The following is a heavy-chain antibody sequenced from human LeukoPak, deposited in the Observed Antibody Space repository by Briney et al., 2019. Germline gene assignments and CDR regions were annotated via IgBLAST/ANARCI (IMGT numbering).Heavy chain of an antibody. D-gene: IGHD1-7*01. V-gene: IGHV4-31*03. Sequence: SETLSLTCTVSGGSISSGGYYWSWIRQHPGKGLEWIGYIYYSGSTYYNPSLKSRVTISVDTSKNQFSLKLSSVTAADTAVYYCARGVNWNWNSYDYYYMDVWGKGTTVTVSS. CDR3: ARGVNWNWNSYDYYYMDV. CDR2: IYYSGST. J-gene: IGHJ6*03. CDR1: GGSISSGGYY.